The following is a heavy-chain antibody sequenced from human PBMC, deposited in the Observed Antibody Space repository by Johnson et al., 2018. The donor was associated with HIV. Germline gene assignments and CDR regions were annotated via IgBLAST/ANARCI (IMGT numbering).Heavy chain of an antibody. Sequence: QVQLVESGGGVVQPGRSLRLSCAASGFTFSSYAMHWVRQAPGKGLEWVAVISYDGSNKYYADSVKGRFTISRDNSKNTLYLQMNSLRAEDTAVYYCAKDKEYSSSPGAFDIWGQGTRVTVSS. J-gene: IGHJ3*02. V-gene: IGHV3-30*04. CDR2: ISYDGSNK. D-gene: IGHD6-6*01. CDR1: GFTFSSYA. CDR3: AKDKEYSSSPGAFDI.